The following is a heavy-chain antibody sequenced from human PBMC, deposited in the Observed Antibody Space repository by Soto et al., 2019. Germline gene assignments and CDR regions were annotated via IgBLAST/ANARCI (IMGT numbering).Heavy chain of an antibody. CDR1: GFTFEDYA. D-gene: IGHD5-18*01. CDR2: ISWNGGNI. J-gene: IGHJ4*02. Sequence: PGGSLRLSCAASGFTFEDYAMYWVRQAPGKGLEWVSGISWNGGNIGYADSVKGRFTISRDNAKDSLYLQMNSLRAEDTALYYCAKSSTGYTYGSNNFDYWGQGTLVTVSS. CDR3: AKSSTGYTYGSNNFDY. V-gene: IGHV3-9*01.